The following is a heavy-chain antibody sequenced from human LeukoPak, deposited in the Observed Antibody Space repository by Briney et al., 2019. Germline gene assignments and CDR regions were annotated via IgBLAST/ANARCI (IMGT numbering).Heavy chain of an antibody. CDR2: ISAYSGKT. J-gene: IGHJ3*02. D-gene: IGHD2-21*01. Sequence: ASVKVSCKASGYTFSSYGISWVRQAPGQGLEWMGWISAYSGKTDYAQNLQGRVTMTTDTATSTAYVEARSLKSDDTAVFYCAVYSRTFNAFDIWGQGTMVTVSS. CDR1: GYTFSSYG. V-gene: IGHV1-18*04. CDR3: AVYSRTFNAFDI.